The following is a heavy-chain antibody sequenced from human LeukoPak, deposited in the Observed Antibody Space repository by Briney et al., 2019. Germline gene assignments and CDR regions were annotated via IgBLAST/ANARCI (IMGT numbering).Heavy chain of an antibody. J-gene: IGHJ4*02. CDR2: ISYDGSNK. D-gene: IGHD4/OR15-4a*01. CDR3: AKVRHGAYFDY. V-gene: IGHV3-30*04. CDR1: GFTFNNYN. Sequence: GGSLRLSCAASGFTFNNYNMHWVRQAPGKGLEWVAVISYDGSNKWSADSVKGRFTISRDNAKNSLYLQMNSLRAEDTALYYCAKVRHGAYFDYWGQGTLVTVSS.